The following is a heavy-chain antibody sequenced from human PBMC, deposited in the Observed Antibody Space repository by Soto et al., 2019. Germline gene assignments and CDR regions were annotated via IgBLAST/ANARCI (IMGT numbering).Heavy chain of an antibody. D-gene: IGHD3-16*01. Sequence: PGRSLRLSCAASGFTFSSYSMNWVRQAPGQGLEGVASIGSSSSYIYYADSVKVRFTIYRDNAKKSLYLQMNSLRVEDTAVYYCARGPTLCAIRLDXWGQGTLVTVS. CDR3: ARGPTLCAIRLDX. V-gene: IGHV3-21*01. CDR2: IGSSSSYI. CDR1: GFTFSSYS. J-gene: IGHJ5*02.